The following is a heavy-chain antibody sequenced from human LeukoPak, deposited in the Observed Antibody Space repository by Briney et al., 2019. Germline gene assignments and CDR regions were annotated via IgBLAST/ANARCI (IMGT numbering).Heavy chain of an antibody. CDR2: ISYDGSNK. V-gene: IGHV3-30*04. CDR3: ARDQRIDSSGYQGAFDI. J-gene: IGHJ3*02. CDR1: GFTFSSYA. D-gene: IGHD3-22*01. Sequence: GGSLRLSCAASGFTFSSYAMHWVRQAPGKGLEWVAVISYDGSNKYYADSVKGRFTISRDNSKNTLYLQMNSLRAEDTAVYYCARDQRIDSSGYQGAFDIWGQGTMVTVSS.